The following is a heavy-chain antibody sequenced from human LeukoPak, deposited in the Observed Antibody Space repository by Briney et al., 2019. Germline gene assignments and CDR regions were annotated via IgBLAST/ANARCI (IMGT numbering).Heavy chain of an antibody. CDR1: GFTLSNAW. CDR3: TTARY. V-gene: IGHV3-15*01. CDR2: IKSKANGETR. J-gene: IGHJ4*02. Sequence: PGGSLRLSCAPSGFTLSNAWMNWVRQAPSKGLEWVGLIKSKANGETRDYAAPVKGRFTISRDDSKNTLYLQMNSLKTEDTAVYYCTTARYWGQGTLVTVSS.